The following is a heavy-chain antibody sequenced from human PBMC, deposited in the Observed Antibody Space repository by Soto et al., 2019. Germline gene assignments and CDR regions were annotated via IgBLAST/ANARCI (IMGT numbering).Heavy chain of an antibody. CDR2: ISGSGGST. V-gene: IGHV3-23*01. CDR3: AKERGYCSGGSCYSYYCYYGMDV. Sequence: GGSLRLSCAASGFTFSSYAMSWVRQAPGKGLEWVSAISGSGGSTYYADSVKGRFTISRDNSKNTLYLQMNSLRAEDTAVYYCAKERGYCSGGSCYSYYCYYGMDVWGQGTTVTVSS. D-gene: IGHD2-15*01. CDR1: GFTFSSYA. J-gene: IGHJ6*02.